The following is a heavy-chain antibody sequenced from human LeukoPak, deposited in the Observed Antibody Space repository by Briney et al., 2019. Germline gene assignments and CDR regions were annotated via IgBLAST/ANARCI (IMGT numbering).Heavy chain of an antibody. CDR2: IYYSGST. CDR1: GGSISSSSYY. Sequence: SETLSLTCTVSGGSISSSSYYWGWIRQPLGKGLEWIGSIYYSGSTYYNPSLKSRVTISVDTSKNQFSLKLSSVTAADTAVYYCASVYYYDSSGYRTFLVDPWGQGTLVTVSS. J-gene: IGHJ5*02. D-gene: IGHD3-22*01. CDR3: ASVYYYDSSGYRTFLVDP. V-gene: IGHV4-39*01.